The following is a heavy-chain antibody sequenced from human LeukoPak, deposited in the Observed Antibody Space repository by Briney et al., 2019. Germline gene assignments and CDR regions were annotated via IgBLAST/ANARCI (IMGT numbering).Heavy chain of an antibody. Sequence: SETLSLTCTVSGGSISSYYWSWLRQPPGKGLEWIGYIYYSGSTNYNPSLKIRVTISVDTSKNQFSLKLSSVTAADTAVCYCTSNLYSGSYYYAYWGQGILVTVSS. V-gene: IGHV4-59*01. CDR3: TSNLYSGSYYYAY. J-gene: IGHJ4*02. CDR2: IYYSGST. CDR1: GGSISSYY. D-gene: IGHD1-26*01.